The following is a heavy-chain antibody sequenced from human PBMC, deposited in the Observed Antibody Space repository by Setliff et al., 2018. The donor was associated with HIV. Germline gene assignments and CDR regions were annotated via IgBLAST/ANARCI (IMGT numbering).Heavy chain of an antibody. CDR1: GYTFTSHV. CDR2: INTGNDNT. J-gene: IGHJ4*01. Sequence: AASVKVSCKASGYTFTSHVLHWVRQAPGQGLEWMGWINTGNDNTQYSQRFQGRVRFSKDTSATTAAMELSNLASEDTAVYYCARRRGGYFDYWGHGTLVTVSS. V-gene: IGHV1-3*04. CDR3: ARRRGGYFDY. D-gene: IGHD3-16*01.